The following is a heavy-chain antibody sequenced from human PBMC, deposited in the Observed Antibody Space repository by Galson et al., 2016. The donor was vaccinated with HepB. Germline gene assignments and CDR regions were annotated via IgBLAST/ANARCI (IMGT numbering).Heavy chain of an antibody. D-gene: IGHD3-3*01. J-gene: IGHJ4*02. Sequence: SVKVSCKASGYSFTTYAMHWVRQAPGQRLEWMGWINAGNANTKYSQKFQGRVTISRDTSARTASLELSSLRSEETAVYYCARSRLLEWLLLPHFDYWGQGTLVTVSS. V-gene: IGHV1-3*01. CDR1: GYSFTTYA. CDR2: INAGNANT. CDR3: ARSRLLEWLLLPHFDY.